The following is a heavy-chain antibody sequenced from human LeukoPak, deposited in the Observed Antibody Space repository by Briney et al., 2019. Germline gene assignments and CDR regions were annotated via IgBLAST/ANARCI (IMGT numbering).Heavy chain of an antibody. CDR3: ARFSGPGMQHYYYYMDV. CDR1: GFSVSMKY. Sequence: PGGSLRLSCAASGFSVSMKYMTWVRQAPGKGLEWVSVIFSGGTTYYADSVKGRFTVSRDNSKNMMYLQMKSLRAEDAAVYYCARFSGPGMQHYYYYMDVWGTGTTVTVSS. CDR2: IFSGGTT. J-gene: IGHJ6*03. V-gene: IGHV3-53*01. D-gene: IGHD3-10*01.